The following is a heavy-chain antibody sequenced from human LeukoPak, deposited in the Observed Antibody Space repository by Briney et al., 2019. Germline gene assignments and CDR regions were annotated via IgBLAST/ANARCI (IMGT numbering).Heavy chain of an antibody. Sequence: PGGSLRLSCAASGFSFSTYAMSWVRQAPGSGLEWVSGISGSGDSTYYADSVKGRFTISRDNSWNTLFLQMNSLRAEDTAVYYCAKDRSDNNTWYAGSHWGQGTLVTVSS. CDR1: GFSFSTYA. J-gene: IGHJ4*02. D-gene: IGHD2-8*01. CDR3: AKDRSDNNTWYAGSH. CDR2: ISGSGDST. V-gene: IGHV3-23*01.